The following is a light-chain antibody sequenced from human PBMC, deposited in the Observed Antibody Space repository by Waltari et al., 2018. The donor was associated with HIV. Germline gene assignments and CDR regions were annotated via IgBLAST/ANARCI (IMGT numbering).Light chain of an antibody. Sequence: QSALTQPPSASGSPGQSVTISCPGISSDPPVYHYVSWYQQHPGKAPKLIIYEVNKRPSGVPDRFSGSKSGNTASLTVSGLQAEDEAEYYCNSYGGNINFTFGGGTKLTGL. CDR1: SSDPPVYHY. CDR3: NSYGGNINFT. V-gene: IGLV2-8*01. J-gene: IGLJ2*01. CDR2: EVN.